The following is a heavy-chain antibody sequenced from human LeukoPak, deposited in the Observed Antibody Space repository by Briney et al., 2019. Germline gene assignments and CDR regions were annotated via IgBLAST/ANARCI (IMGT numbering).Heavy chain of an antibody. CDR1: GFTFSDYF. CDR2: ISSSGTG. Sequence: PGGSLRLSCAASGFTFSDYFMSWIRQAPGKGLEWLSHISSSGTGYYTDSVKGRATISRDNAKNSLYLQMNSLRAEDTAVYYCARVPLYCSGGSCYRIDYWGQGTLVTVSS. J-gene: IGHJ4*02. D-gene: IGHD2-15*01. V-gene: IGHV3-11*04. CDR3: ARVPLYCSGGSCYRIDY.